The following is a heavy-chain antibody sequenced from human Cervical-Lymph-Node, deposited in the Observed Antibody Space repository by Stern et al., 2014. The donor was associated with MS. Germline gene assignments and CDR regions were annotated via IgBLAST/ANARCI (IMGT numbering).Heavy chain of an antibody. CDR3: ARATSPYSGYNYGH. D-gene: IGHD5-12*01. V-gene: IGHV3-33*01. Sequence: VQLVASGGGVVQPGGSLRLSCAVSGLTFSSYGMHWVRQAPGKGLDWVAVIWYDGTNKYYADSVKGRFTISRDNSKNTLYLQMNSLRAGDTAVYYCARATSPYSGYNYGHWGPGTLVTVSS. J-gene: IGHJ4*02. CDR1: GLTFSSYG. CDR2: IWYDGTNK.